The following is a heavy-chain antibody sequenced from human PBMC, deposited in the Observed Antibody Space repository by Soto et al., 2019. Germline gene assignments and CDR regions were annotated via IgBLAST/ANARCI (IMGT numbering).Heavy chain of an antibody. CDR1: GFTFSSYW. V-gene: IGHV3-7*05. CDR2: IKQDGSEK. CDR3: ARDFDSGYSYGYDGAPHDY. J-gene: IGHJ4*02. D-gene: IGHD5-18*01. Sequence: GGSLRLSCAASGFTFSSYWMSWVRQAPGKGLEWVANIKQDGSEKYYVDSVKGRFTISRDNAKNSLYLQMNSLRAEDTAVYYCARDFDSGYSYGYDGAPHDYWGQGTLVTVSS.